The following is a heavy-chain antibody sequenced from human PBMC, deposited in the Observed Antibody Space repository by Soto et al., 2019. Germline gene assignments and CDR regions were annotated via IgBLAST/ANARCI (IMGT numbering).Heavy chain of an antibody. Sequence: QVQLVESGGGVVQPGRSLRLSCAASGFTFSSYGMHWVRQAPGKGLEWVAVISYDGSNKYYADSVKGRFTISRDNSKNTLYLQMNSLRAEDTAVYYCAKDLLYGATTPDFDYWGQGTLVTVSS. J-gene: IGHJ4*02. D-gene: IGHD5-12*01. CDR3: AKDLLYGATTPDFDY. CDR1: GFTFSSYG. V-gene: IGHV3-30*18. CDR2: ISYDGSNK.